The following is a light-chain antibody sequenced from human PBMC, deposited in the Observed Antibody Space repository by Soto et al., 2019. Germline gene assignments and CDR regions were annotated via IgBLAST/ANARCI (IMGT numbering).Light chain of an antibody. CDR3: QEYGTSEII. J-gene: IGKJ5*01. Sequence: GLTQSAGTLSLSPGERAPLSFSPRQSLANSFIAWYPQKPGQAPRLIIYDTSSRASGIPDRFSGSGSGTDCTLTIRRLEPEEFAVVYCQEYGTSEIIFGQGTRLEIK. CDR2: DTS. V-gene: IGKV3-20*01. CDR1: QSLANSF.